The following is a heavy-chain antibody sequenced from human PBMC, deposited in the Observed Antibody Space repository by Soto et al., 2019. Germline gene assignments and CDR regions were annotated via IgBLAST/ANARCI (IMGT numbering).Heavy chain of an antibody. CDR2: IKIKTDGGTT. CDR3: HTAGGTYCFEYYKH. V-gene: IGHV3-15*01. CDR1: GFTFSNAW. J-gene: IGHJ1*01. Sequence: GGSLRLSCAASGFTFSNAWISWVRQAPGKGLEWVCRIKIKTDGGTTDYAAPGKGRFTMSRDDSKNTLSLQMNSLKTEDTAVYYSHTAGGTYCFEYYKHWIQGPQVPVS. D-gene: IGHD2-15*01.